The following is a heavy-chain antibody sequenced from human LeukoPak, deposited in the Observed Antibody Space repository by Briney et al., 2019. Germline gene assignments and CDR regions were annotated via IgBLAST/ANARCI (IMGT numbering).Heavy chain of an antibody. V-gene: IGHV3-30*18. CDR1: NFTSSSYC. J-gene: IGHJ4*02. CDR3: AKDNAGDAYNYYFDY. D-gene: IGHD5-24*01. CDR2: ISYDGSNK. Sequence: HTGGSLRLSCAASNFTSSSYCMHWVRQAPGKGLEWVAVISYDGSNKYYADSVKGRFTISRENSKNTLYLQMNSLRAEDTAVYYCAKDNAGDAYNYYFDYWGQGTLDTVSS.